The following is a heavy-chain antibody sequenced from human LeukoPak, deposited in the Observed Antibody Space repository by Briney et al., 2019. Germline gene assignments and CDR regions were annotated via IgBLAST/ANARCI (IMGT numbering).Heavy chain of an antibody. CDR3: AKGNNEAYSSCFDY. CDR2: FGSSGLST. CDR1: GFIFSDHY. D-gene: IGHD1/OR15-1a*01. J-gene: IGHJ4*02. Sequence: GGSLRLSCVASGFIFSDHYMDWVRQAPGKGLEWVSTFGSSGLSTYYADSVKGRFTISRDNSKSTVSLQMNSLRAEDTAVYYCAKGNNEAYSSCFDYWGQGTLVTVSS. V-gene: IGHV3-23*01.